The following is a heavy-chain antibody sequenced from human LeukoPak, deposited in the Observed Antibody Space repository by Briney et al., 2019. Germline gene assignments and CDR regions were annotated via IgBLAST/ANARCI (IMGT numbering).Heavy chain of an antibody. D-gene: IGHD3-3*02. CDR1: GFTFSNYA. CDR3: AKFHLWSGYQSEFDY. V-gene: IGHV3-23*01. J-gene: IGHJ4*02. CDR2: ISSGGGST. Sequence: GGSLRLSCAASGFTFSNYAMGWVRQAPGKGLEWVSSISSGGGSTFYADSVKGRFTISRDKSKSTLYLQMNSLRAEDTAVYYCAKFHLWSGYQSEFDYWGQGTLVTVSS.